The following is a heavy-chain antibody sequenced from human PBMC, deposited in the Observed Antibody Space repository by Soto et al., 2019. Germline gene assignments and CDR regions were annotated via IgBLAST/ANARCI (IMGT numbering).Heavy chain of an antibody. CDR3: ARETNTAMAP. V-gene: IGHV3-48*03. Sequence: PGGSLRLSCAASGFTFSSYEMNWFRQAPGKGLEWVSYISSSGSTIYYADSVKGRFTISRDNAKNSLYLQMNSLRAEDTAVYYCARETNTAMAPWGQGTLVTVSS. CDR1: GFTFSSYE. J-gene: IGHJ5*02. CDR2: ISSSGSTI. D-gene: IGHD5-18*01.